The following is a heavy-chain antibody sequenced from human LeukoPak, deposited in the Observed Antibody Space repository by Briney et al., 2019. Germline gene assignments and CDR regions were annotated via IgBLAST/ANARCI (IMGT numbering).Heavy chain of an antibody. J-gene: IGHJ5*02. D-gene: IGHD2-2*01. Sequence: GASVTVSCKASGYTFTGYYMHWVRQAPEQGLEWMGWINPNSGGTNYAHKFQGRVTMTRDTSISTVYMELSRLRSDDTAVYYCARKEYCSSTSCYHNWFDPWGQGTLDTVSS. CDR1: GYTFTGYY. CDR3: ARKEYCSSTSCYHNWFDP. CDR2: INPNSGGT. V-gene: IGHV1-2*02.